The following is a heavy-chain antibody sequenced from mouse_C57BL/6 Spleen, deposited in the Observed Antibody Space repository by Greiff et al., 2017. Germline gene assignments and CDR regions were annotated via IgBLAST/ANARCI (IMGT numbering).Heavy chain of an antibody. D-gene: IGHD1-1*01. CDR1: GYAFSSYW. J-gene: IGHJ3*01. Sequence: VQLQQSGAELVKPGASVKISCKASGYAFSSYWMNWVKQRPGKGLEWIGQIYPGDGDTNYNGKFKGKATLTADKSSSTAYMQLSILTSEDSAVYFCARSVTTVPPWFAYWGQGTLVTVSA. CDR2: IYPGDGDT. V-gene: IGHV1-80*01. CDR3: ARSVTTVPPWFAY.